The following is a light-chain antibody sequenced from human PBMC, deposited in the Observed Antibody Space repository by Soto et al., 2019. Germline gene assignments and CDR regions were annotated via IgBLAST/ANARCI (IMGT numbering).Light chain of an antibody. J-gene: IGKJ4*01. CDR2: GAS. CDR1: QSVSSN. Sequence: EIMLTQSPATLSVSPGERATLSCRASQSVSSNLAWYQQKPGQAPRLLIYGASTRATDIPGRWSGSGSGPEYTLTISSLQSEDFAVYYCQQYDNWSLTCGGGTKVEI. CDR3: QQYDNWSLT. V-gene: IGKV3-15*01.